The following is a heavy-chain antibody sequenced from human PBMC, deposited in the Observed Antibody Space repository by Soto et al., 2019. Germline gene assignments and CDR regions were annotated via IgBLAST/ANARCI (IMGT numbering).Heavy chain of an antibody. Sequence: GGSLRLSCLASGFTFRDSAITWVLQVPGRGLEWVASLDGAGGSTYNAESVRGRFSISRDNSQNTLFLQMKRLTVDDTAIYYCAAPRDEYGSGVSWFTYGMDIWGQGTTVTV. J-gene: IGHJ6*02. D-gene: IGHD3-10*01. CDR3: AAPRDEYGSGVSWFTYGMDI. V-gene: IGHV3-23*01. CDR1: GFTFRDSA. CDR2: LDGAGGST.